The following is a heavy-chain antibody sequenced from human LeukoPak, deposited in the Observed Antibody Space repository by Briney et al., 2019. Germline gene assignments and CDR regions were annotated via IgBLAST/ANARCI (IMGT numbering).Heavy chain of an antibody. J-gene: IGHJ4*02. CDR2: IYHSGST. V-gene: IGHV4-38-2*01. CDR3: TRRRAVAGTWEVGYFDY. CDR1: GYSISSGYY. Sequence: PSETLSLTCAVSGYSISSGYYWRWIRQPPGKGLEWIGSIYHSGSTYYNPSLKSRVTISADTSKNQFSLKLSSLTAADTAVYYCTRRRAVAGTWEVGYFDYWGQGTLVTVSS. D-gene: IGHD6-19*01.